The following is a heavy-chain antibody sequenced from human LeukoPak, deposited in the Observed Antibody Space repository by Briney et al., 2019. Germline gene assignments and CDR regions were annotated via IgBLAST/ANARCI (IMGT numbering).Heavy chain of an antibody. CDR1: GFTFSSYG. Sequence: GGSLRLSCAASGFTFSSYGMHWVRQAPGKGLEWVAVIWYDGSNKYYADSVKGRFTISRDNSKNTLYLQMNSLRAEDTAVYYCARDSSPSYGMDVWGQGTTVTVS. J-gene: IGHJ6*02. CDR3: ARDSSPSYGMDV. CDR2: IWYDGSNK. V-gene: IGHV3-33*01.